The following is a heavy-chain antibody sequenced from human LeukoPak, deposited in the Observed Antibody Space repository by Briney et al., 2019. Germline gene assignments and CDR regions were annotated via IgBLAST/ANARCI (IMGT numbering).Heavy chain of an antibody. D-gene: IGHD6-19*01. V-gene: IGHV3-33*01. J-gene: IGHJ3*02. Sequence: GGSLRLSCAASEFTCSSYGMHWVRQAPGKGLEWVAVIWYDGSNKYYADSVKGRFTISRDNSKNTLYLQMNSLRAEDTAVYYCARDTEWGYSSGSDDAFDIWGQGTMVTVSS. CDR2: IWYDGSNK. CDR1: EFTCSSYG. CDR3: ARDTEWGYSSGSDDAFDI.